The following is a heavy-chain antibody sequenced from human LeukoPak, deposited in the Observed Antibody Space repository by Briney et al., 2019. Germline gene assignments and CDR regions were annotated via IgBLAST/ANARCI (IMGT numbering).Heavy chain of an antibody. J-gene: IGHJ6*02. V-gene: IGHV1-18*01. Sequence: GASVKVSCKASGYTFTSYGISWVRQAPGQRLEWMGWISAYNGNTNYAQKLQGRVTMTTDTSTSTAYMELRSLRSDDTAVYYCARDPWRNSQYYYGMDVWGQGTTVTVSS. D-gene: IGHD2-21*01. CDR2: ISAYNGNT. CDR3: ARDPWRNSQYYYGMDV. CDR1: GYTFTSYG.